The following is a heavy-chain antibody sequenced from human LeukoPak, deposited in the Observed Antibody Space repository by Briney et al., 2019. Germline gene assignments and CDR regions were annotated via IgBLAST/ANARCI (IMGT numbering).Heavy chain of an antibody. J-gene: IGHJ5*02. V-gene: IGHV3-66*01. CDR3: ARGLDGSGTYYKVWFDP. CDR1: GFTVTSNY. D-gene: IGHD3-10*01. CDR2: IYSGGST. Sequence: GGSLRLSCAASGFTVTSNYMSWVRQAPGKGLEWVSVIYSGGSTYYADSVRGRFTISRDSSKNTLYLQMNSLRAEDTAVYHCARGLDGSGTYYKVWFDPWGQGTLVTVSS.